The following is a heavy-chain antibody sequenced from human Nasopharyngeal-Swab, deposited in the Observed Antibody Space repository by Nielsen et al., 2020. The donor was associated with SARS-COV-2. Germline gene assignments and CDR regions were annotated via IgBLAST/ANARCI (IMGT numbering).Heavy chain of an antibody. D-gene: IGHD5-12*01. CDR2: ISGSDHTT. J-gene: IGHJ6*02. CDR3: AKGRDSGDDSDDYYHYYGMDV. V-gene: IGHV3-23*01. CDR1: GFTFRSYA. Sequence: GESLKISCAASGFTFRSYAISWVRQAPGKGLGWVSVISGSDHTTYYADSVKGRFTISRDNSKNTVNLQMNSLRVEDTAIYYCAKGRDSGDDSDDYYHYYGMDVWGQGTTVTVFS.